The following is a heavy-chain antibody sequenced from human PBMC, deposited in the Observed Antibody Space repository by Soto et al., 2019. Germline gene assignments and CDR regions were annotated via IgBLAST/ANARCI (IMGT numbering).Heavy chain of an antibody. CDR2: ISYSGFT. J-gene: IGHJ2*01. Sequence: QVQLQESGPGLVKPSQTLSLTCTVSGGSIRSGDCYWSWIRQSPGKGLEWIGYISYSGFTYYNPSLKTRSSISIATSANQFSLELTSLTAAEPALYSCARTTGDRYFDVWGRGTLVTVSA. D-gene: IGHD4-17*01. CDR3: ARTTGDRYFDV. V-gene: IGHV4-30-4*01. CDR1: GGSIRSGDCY.